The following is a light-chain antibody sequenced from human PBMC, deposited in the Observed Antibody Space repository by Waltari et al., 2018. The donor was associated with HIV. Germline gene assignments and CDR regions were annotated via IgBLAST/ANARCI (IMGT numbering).Light chain of an antibody. J-gene: IGLJ3*02. CDR1: SSDVGGYNY. CDR2: DVS. Sequence: SVSGSPGQSITISCTGTSSDVGGYNYVSWYQQHSGKGPKLIIYDVSNRPSGVSNRFSGSKSGNTASLTISGLQAEDEADYYCCSYTSTSSFVMFGGGTKLTVV. V-gene: IGLV2-14*04. CDR3: CSYTSTSSFVM.